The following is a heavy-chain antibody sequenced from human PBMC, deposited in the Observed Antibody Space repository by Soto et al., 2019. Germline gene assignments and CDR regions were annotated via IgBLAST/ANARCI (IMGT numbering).Heavy chain of an antibody. CDR3: ARVEAVAGLYNYHGLDV. CDR2: IVPIFGTT. J-gene: IGHJ6*02. CDR1: GGTFSNYA. V-gene: IGHV1-69*12. Sequence: QVQLVQSGAEVKKPGSSVKVSCKVSGGTFSNYAIDWVRLAPGHGLEWMGGIVPIFGTTSYTQKFQGRATIIADDSTTTAYLEMSSLRSEDTAIYYWARVEAVAGLYNYHGLDVWGQGTAVTVSS. D-gene: IGHD6-19*01.